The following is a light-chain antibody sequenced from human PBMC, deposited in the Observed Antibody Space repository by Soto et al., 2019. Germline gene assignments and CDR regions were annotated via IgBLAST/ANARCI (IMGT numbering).Light chain of an antibody. Sequence: ILLTQSPATLSLSAGARATLSCRASQSISTYFAWYQQKSGQAPRLLIYDASNRATGSPSRFSGSGSGRDFTLTISSIEPEDSAFYYCQQSYVWLTFGGGTKVEIK. CDR1: QSISTY. CDR3: QQSYVWLT. J-gene: IGKJ4*01. V-gene: IGKV3-11*02. CDR2: DAS.